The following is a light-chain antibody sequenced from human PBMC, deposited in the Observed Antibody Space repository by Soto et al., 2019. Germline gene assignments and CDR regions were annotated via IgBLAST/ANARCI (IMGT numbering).Light chain of an antibody. CDR3: SSYAGSSNV. CDR2: GYN. CDR1: SSNIGINN. V-gene: IGLV1-44*01. J-gene: IGLJ1*01. Sequence: QSVLTQPPSASGTPGQRVTISCSGSSSNIGINNVNWYQQLPGTAPKLLIYGYNQRPSGVPDRFSGSKSGTSASLAISGLQSEDEADYYCSSYAGSSNVFGTGTKLTVL.